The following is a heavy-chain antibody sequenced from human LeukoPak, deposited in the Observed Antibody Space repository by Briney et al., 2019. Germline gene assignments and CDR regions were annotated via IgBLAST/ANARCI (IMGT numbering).Heavy chain of an antibody. CDR1: GFTFSSYA. CDR3: ANPPTPGIFGVVPQYFQH. V-gene: IGHV3-23*01. CDR2: ISGSGGST. J-gene: IGHJ1*01. D-gene: IGHD3-3*01. Sequence: GGSLRLSCAASGFTFSSYAMSWVRQAPGKGLEWVSAISGSGGSTYYADSVKGRFTISRDNSKNTLYLQMNSLRAEDTAVYYCANPPTPGIFGVVPQYFQHWGQGTLVTVSS.